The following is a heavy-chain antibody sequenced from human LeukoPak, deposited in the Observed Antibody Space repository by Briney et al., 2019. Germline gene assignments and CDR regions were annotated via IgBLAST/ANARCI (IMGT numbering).Heavy chain of an antibody. CDR3: ARDDGGRHTSSLDY. V-gene: IGHV3-48*03. CDR2: MGSTGDII. D-gene: IGHD6-6*01. J-gene: IGHJ4*02. Sequence: GGSLRLSCAASGFTFSTYEMHWVRQAPGKGLEWVSYMGSTGDIIYYADSVKGRFTISRDNAKNSLYLQMDSLRAEDTAIYYCARDDGGRHTSSLDYWGQGTLVAVSS. CDR1: GFTFSTYE.